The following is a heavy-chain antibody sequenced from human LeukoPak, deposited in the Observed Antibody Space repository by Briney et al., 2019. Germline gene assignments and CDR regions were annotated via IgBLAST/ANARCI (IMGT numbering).Heavy chain of an antibody. CDR1: GGTFSSYA. Sequence: SVKVSCKASGGTFSSYAISWVRQAPGQGLEWMGGIIPIFGTANYAQKFQGRVTSTADESTSTAYMELSSLRSEDTAVYYCARGGSSITIFGVVRSNWFDPWGQGTLVTVSS. D-gene: IGHD3-3*01. V-gene: IGHV1-69*13. CDR2: IIPIFGTA. CDR3: ARGGSSITIFGVVRSNWFDP. J-gene: IGHJ5*02.